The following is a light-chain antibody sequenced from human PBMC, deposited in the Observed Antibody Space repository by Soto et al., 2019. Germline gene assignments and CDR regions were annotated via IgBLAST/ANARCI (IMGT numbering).Light chain of an antibody. V-gene: IGKV2D-29*02. CDR3: MQSTQLPPT. Sequence: DIVMTQSPLSLPVAPGQPASISCKSSQSLLHITGETFLFWYLQKSGQSPQLLIYEVSTRVSGVPDRFSGSGSGTDFTLEISRVETDDVGIYYCMQSTQLPPTFGQGTRLEIK. CDR1: QSLLHITGETF. J-gene: IGKJ5*01. CDR2: EVS.